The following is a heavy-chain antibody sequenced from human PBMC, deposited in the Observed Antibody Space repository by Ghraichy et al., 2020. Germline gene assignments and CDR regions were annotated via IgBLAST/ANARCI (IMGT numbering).Heavy chain of an antibody. CDR3: ATNGGGGLRFLEWLLYEDY. V-gene: IGHV3-30*04. J-gene: IGHJ4*02. CDR2: ISYDGFNK. D-gene: IGHD3-3*01. Sequence: GGSLRLSCAGSGFTFSSSAMHWVRQAPGKGLEWVAVISYDGFNKYYADSVKGRFTISRDNSKNTLYLQMDSLRAEDTAVYYCATNGGGGLRFLEWLLYEDYWGQGTLVTVSS. CDR1: GFTFSSSA.